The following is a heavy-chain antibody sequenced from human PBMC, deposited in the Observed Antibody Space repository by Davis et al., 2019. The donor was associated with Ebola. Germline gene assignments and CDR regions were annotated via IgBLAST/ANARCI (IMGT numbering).Heavy chain of an antibody. J-gene: IGHJ6*02. CDR2: ISYDGSNK. CDR1: GFTFSSYA. Sequence: GGSLRLSCAASGFTFSSYAMHWVRQAPGKGLEWVAVISYDGSNKYYADSVKGRFTISRDNSKNTLYLQMNSLRAEDTAVYYCAKWDCSGGSCYGMDVWGQGTTVTVSS. D-gene: IGHD2-15*01. CDR3: AKWDCSGGSCYGMDV. V-gene: IGHV3-30-3*02.